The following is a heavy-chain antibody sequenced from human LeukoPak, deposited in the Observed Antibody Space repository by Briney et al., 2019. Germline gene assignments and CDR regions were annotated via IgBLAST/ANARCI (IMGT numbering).Heavy chain of an antibody. CDR3: ARRNSSGWLTFNI. D-gene: IGHD6-19*01. J-gene: IGHJ3*02. Sequence: PSETLSLTCTVSGGSISSYCWSWIRQPPGKGLEWIGYIYYSGSTNYNPSLKSRVTISVDTSKNQFSLKLSSVTAADTAVYYCARRNSSGWLTFNIWGQGTMVTVSS. CDR1: GGSISSYC. CDR2: IYYSGST. V-gene: IGHV4-59*08.